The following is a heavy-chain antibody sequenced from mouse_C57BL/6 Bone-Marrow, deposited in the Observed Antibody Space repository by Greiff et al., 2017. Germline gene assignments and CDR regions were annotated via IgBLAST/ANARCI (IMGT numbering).Heavy chain of an antibody. D-gene: IGHD1-1*01. CDR3: ARRRYYGAAWFAY. CDR1: GYTFTSSG. Sequence: VQLVESGAELARPGASVKLSCKASGYTFTSSGISWVKQRTGQGLEWIGEIYPRSGNTYYNEKFKGKATLTADKSSSTAYMELRSLTSEDSAVYFCARRRYYGAAWFAYWGQGTLVTVSA. J-gene: IGHJ3*01. CDR2: IYPRSGNT. V-gene: IGHV1-81*01.